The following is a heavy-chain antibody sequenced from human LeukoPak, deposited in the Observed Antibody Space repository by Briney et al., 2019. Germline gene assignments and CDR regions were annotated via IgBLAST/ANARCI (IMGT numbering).Heavy chain of an antibody. J-gene: IGHJ6*03. V-gene: IGHV1-18*01. CDR2: ISAYNGNT. Sequence: ASVKVSCKASGYTFTSYGISWVRQAPGQGLECMGWISAYNGNTNYAQKLQGRVTMTTDTSTSTAYMELRSLRSDDTAVYYCARGPIEVDGRSYYYYYYMDVWGKGTTVTVSS. D-gene: IGHD5-24*01. CDR3: ARGPIEVDGRSYYYYYYMDV. CDR1: GYTFTSYG.